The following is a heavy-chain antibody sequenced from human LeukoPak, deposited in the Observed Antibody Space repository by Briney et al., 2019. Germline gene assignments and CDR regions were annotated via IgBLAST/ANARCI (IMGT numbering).Heavy chain of an antibody. CDR2: IRYDGSNK. J-gene: IGHJ4*02. Sequence: PGGSLRLSCAASGFTFSSYGMHWVRQAPGKGLEWVAFIRYDGSNKYYADSVKGRFTISRDSSKNTLYLQMDSLRGEDTAVYYCARGPDYVWGSYRHNWGQGTLVTVSS. D-gene: IGHD3-16*02. V-gene: IGHV3-30*02. CDR1: GFTFSSYG. CDR3: ARGPDYVWGSYRHN.